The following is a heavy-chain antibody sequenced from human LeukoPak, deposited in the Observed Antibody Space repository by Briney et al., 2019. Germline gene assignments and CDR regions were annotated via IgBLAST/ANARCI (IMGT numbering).Heavy chain of an antibody. V-gene: IGHV1-24*01. J-gene: IGHJ4*02. Sequence: ASVKVSCKVSGYTLTELSMHWVRQAPGKGLEWMGGFDPEDGETIYAQKFQGRVTMTEDTSTDTAYMELSSLRSEDTAVYYCARGVPYDFWSGYYKGLVDYWGQGTLVTVSS. CDR3: ARGVPYDFWSGYYKGLVDY. CDR1: GYTLTELS. D-gene: IGHD3-3*01. CDR2: FDPEDGET.